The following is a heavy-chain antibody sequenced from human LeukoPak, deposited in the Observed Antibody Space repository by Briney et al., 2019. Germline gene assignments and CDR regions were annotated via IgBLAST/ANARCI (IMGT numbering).Heavy chain of an antibody. CDR2: IIPIFGTA. D-gene: IGHD4-17*01. CDR1: GGTFSSYP. V-gene: IGHV1-69*13. CDR3: AWRGHDYGDYDSIDY. Sequence: SVKVSYKASGGTFSSYPISWVRQAPGQGLEWMGGIIPIFGTANYAQKFQGRVTITADESTSTAYMELSSLRSEDTAVYYCAWRGHDYGDYDSIDYWGQGTLVTVSS. J-gene: IGHJ4*02.